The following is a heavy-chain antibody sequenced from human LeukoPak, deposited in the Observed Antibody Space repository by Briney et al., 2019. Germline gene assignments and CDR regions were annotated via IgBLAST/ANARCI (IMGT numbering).Heavy chain of an antibody. CDR1: GYAFTSYA. D-gene: IGHD3-10*01. Sequence: ASVKVSCKASGYAFTSYAMHWVRQAPGQRLEWMGWSNAGNGNTKYSQEFQGRVTITRDTSASTAYMELSSLRSEDMAVYYCAREDYYGSGALDYWGQGTLVTVSS. CDR2: SNAGNGNT. J-gene: IGHJ4*02. V-gene: IGHV1-3*02. CDR3: AREDYYGSGALDY.